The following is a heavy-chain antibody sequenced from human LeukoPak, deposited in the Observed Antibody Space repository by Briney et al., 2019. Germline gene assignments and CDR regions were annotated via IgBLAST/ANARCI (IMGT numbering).Heavy chain of an antibody. J-gene: IGHJ4*02. CDR2: INPNSGGT. CDR1: GYTFTGYY. D-gene: IGHD3-22*01. Sequence: ASVKVSCKASGYTFTGYYMHWVRQAPGQGLEWMGWINPNSGGTNYAQKFQGRVTMTRDTPISTAYMELSRLRSDDTAVYYCARVYYYDSSGYGYWGQGTLVTVSS. V-gene: IGHV1-2*02. CDR3: ARVYYYDSSGYGY.